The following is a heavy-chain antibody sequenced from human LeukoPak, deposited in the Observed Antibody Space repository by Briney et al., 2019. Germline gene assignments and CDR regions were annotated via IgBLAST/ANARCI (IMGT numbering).Heavy chain of an antibody. V-gene: IGHV3-48*04. CDR3: VKEASFYYGSGSYYFDY. D-gene: IGHD3-10*01. J-gene: IGHJ4*02. CDR2: ISSSSSTI. Sequence: GGSLRLSCAASGFTFSSYSMNWVRQAPGKGLEWVSYISSSSSTIYYADSVKGRFTISRDNAKNSLSLQMTSLRAEDTAIYYCVKEASFYYGSGSYYFDYWGQGTLVTVSS. CDR1: GFTFSSYS.